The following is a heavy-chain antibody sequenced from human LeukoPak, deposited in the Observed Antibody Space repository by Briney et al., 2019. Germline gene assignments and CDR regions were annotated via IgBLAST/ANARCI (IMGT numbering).Heavy chain of an antibody. Sequence: GGSLRLSCAASGFTFSSYAMHWVRQAPGKGLEWVAVISYDGSNKYYADSVKGRFPISRDNSKNTLYLQMNSLRAEDTAVYYCARSPIVVVISLDYWGQGTLVTVSS. CDR2: ISYDGSNK. D-gene: IGHD3-22*01. V-gene: IGHV3-30*04. CDR1: GFTFSSYA. J-gene: IGHJ4*02. CDR3: ARSPIVVVISLDY.